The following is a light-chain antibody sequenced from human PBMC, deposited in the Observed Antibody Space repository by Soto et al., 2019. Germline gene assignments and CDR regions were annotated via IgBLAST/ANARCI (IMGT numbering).Light chain of an antibody. V-gene: IGLV2-18*01. Sequence: QSVLTQPPSVSGSPGQSATISCTVTSSDVGSFDRVSWYQQAPGTAPKLMIYEVSNRPLWVPDRFSGSKSGNTASLTISGLQAEDEADYYCTLYTSSITPHVVFGGGTKVTVL. CDR1: SSDVGSFDR. CDR3: TLYTSSITPHVV. CDR2: EVS. J-gene: IGLJ3*02.